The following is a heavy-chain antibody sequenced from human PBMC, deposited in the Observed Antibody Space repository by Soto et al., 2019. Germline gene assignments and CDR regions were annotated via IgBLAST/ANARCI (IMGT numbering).Heavy chain of an antibody. V-gene: IGHV1-46*01. CDR2: INPSGGST. D-gene: IGHD6-13*01. J-gene: IGHJ4*02. Sequence: QVQLVQSGAEVKKPGASVKVSCKASGYTFTSYYMHWVRQAPGQGLEWMGIINPSGGSTSYAQKLQGRVTMTRETSTSTVYMELSSLRYEDTAVYYCARSWIAAAVYFDYWGQGTLVTVSS. CDR1: GYTFTSYY. CDR3: ARSWIAAAVYFDY.